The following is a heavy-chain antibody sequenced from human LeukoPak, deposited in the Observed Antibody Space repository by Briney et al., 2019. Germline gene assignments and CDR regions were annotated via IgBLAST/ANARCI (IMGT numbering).Heavy chain of an antibody. V-gene: IGHV4-34*01. Sequence: SETLSLTCAVFGGSFSGYYWNWIRQPPGKGLEWIGEINHSGSTNYNPSLKSRVTISVDTSKNHFSLKLSSVTAADTAVYYCARIGYSSSWYYFDYWGQGTLVTVSS. CDR3: ARIGYSSSWYYFDY. CDR2: INHSGST. J-gene: IGHJ4*02. CDR1: GGSFSGYY. D-gene: IGHD6-13*01.